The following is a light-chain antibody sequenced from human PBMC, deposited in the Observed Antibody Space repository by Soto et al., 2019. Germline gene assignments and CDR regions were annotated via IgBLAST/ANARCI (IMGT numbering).Light chain of an antibody. CDR1: SGSIGSSY. V-gene: IGLV6-57*01. CDR2: EDN. CDR3: QSYDTSNPLV. Sequence: NFMLTQPHSVSESPGKTVTMSCTRSSGSIGSSYVQWYQQRPGSSPTTVIFEDNQRPTGVPVRFSGSIDSSSNSASLVISGLRTEDEADYYCQSYDTSNPLVFGGGTKLTVL. J-gene: IGLJ3*02.